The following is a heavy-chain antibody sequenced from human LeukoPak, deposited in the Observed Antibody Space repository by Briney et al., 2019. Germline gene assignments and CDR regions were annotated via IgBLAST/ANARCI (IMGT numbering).Heavy chain of an antibody. CDR3: AKDIGVFWSGYYYYGMDV. V-gene: IGHV3-9*01. Sequence: GGSLRLSCAASGFTFSTYWMHWVRQAPGKGLEWVSGISWNSGSIGYADSVKGRFTISRDNAKNSLYLQMNSLRAEDTALYYCAKDIGVFWSGYYYYGMDVWGQGTTVTVSS. D-gene: IGHD3-3*01. CDR2: ISWNSGSI. J-gene: IGHJ6*02. CDR1: GFTFSTYW.